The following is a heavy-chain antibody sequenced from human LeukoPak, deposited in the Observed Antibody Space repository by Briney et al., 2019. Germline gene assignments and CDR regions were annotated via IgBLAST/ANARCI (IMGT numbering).Heavy chain of an antibody. CDR2: ISGSGGST. CDR3: ATRRDYVWGSYRN. J-gene: IGHJ4*02. CDR1: GFTFSSYA. V-gene: IGHV3-23*01. D-gene: IGHD3-16*01. Sequence: PGGSLRLSCAASGFTFSSYAMSWVRQAPEKGLEWVSAISGSGGSTYYADSVKGRFTISRDNSKNTLYLQMNSLRAEDTAVYYCATRRDYVWGSYRNWGQGTLVTVSS.